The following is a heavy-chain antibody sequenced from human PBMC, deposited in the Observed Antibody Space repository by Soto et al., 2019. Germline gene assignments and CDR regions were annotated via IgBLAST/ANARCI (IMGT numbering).Heavy chain of an antibody. D-gene: IGHD3-10*01. Sequence: SETLSLTCTVSGGSISSYYWSWIRQPAGKGLEWIGRIYTSGSTNYNPSLKSRVTMSGDTSKNQFSLKLSSVTAADTAVYYCARDLGYLWFGELLSWFDPWGQGTQVTVSS. J-gene: IGHJ5*02. CDR3: ARDLGYLWFGELLSWFDP. CDR1: GGSISSYY. CDR2: IYTSGST. V-gene: IGHV4-4*07.